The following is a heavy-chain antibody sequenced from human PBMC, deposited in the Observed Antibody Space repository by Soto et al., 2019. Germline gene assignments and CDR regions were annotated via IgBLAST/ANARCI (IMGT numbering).Heavy chain of an antibody. CDR2: INHSGNT. D-gene: IGHD1-7*01. CDR3: ARGGSGTYYSFDY. J-gene: IGHJ4*02. Sequence: PSETLSLTCAVYGGSFSGYYWSLIRQTPGKGLEWIGEINHSGNTNYNPSLKSRVTISADTSKNQFSLELTSVTAADRAVYYCARGGSGTYYSFDYWGQGTMVTVS. V-gene: IGHV4-34*01. CDR1: GGSFSGYY.